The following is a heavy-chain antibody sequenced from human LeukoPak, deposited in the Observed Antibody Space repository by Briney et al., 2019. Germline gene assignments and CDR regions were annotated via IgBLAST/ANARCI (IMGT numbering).Heavy chain of an antibody. V-gene: IGHV4-59*08. CDR3: ARRGYDSSGYYSYYFDY. D-gene: IGHD3-22*01. J-gene: IGHJ4*02. CDR2: IYYSGST. Sequence: PSETLSLTCTVSGGSISSYYWSWIRQPPGKGLEWIGYIYYSGSTNYNPSLKSRVTISVDTSKNQFSLKLSSVTAADTAVYYCARRGYDSSGYYSYYFDYWGQGTLVTVSS. CDR1: GGSISSYY.